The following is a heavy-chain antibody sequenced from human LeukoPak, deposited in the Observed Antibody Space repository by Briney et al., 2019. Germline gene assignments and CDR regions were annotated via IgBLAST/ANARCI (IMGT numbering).Heavy chain of an antibody. J-gene: IGHJ4*02. Sequence: SETLSLTCAVYGGSFSDYYWSWIRQPPGKGLEWIGEINHSGSTNYNPSLKSRVTISVDTSKNQISLKLSSVTAADTAVYYCSEGRGGGVSYWGQGTLVTVSS. D-gene: IGHD3-16*01. V-gene: IGHV4-34*01. CDR1: GGSFSDYY. CDR3: SEGRGGGVSY. CDR2: INHSGST.